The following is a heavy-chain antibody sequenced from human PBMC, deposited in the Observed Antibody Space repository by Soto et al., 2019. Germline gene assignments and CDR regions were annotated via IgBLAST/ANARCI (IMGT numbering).Heavy chain of an antibody. CDR3: ARGTLPVATHYYYYYGMDV. V-gene: IGHV3-21*01. Sequence: PGGSLRLSCAASGFTFSSDSMNWVRQAPGKGLEWVSSISSSSSYIYYADSVKGRFTISRDNAKNSLYLQMNSLRAEDKAVYYCARGTLPVATHYYYYYGMDVWGQGTTVTVSS. CDR1: GFTFSSDS. J-gene: IGHJ6*02. D-gene: IGHD5-12*01. CDR2: ISSSSSYI.